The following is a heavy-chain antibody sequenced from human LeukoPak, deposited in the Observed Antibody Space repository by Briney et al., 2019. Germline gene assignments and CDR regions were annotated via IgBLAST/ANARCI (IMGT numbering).Heavy chain of an antibody. D-gene: IGHD3-10*01. CDR1: GGTFSSYA. CDR2: INPSGGST. J-gene: IGHJ4*02. V-gene: IGHV1-46*01. CDR3: ARDRGEGYYFDY. Sequence: GSSVKVSCKASGGTFSSYAISWVRQAPGQGLEWMGGINPSGGSTSYAQKFQGRLTMTRVTSTSTVYMELSSLRSEDTAVYYCARDRGEGYYFDYWGQGTLVTVSS.